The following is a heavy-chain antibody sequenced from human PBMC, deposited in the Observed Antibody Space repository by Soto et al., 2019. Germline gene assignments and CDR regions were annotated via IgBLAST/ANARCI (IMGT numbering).Heavy chain of an antibody. Sequence: SETLSLTCTVSGGSISSYYWSWIRQPPGKGLEWIGYIYYSGSTNYNPSLKSRVTISVDTSKNQFSLKLSSVTAADTAVYYCARTPEIYCSGGTCYPSGYFQHWGQGTLVTVS. V-gene: IGHV4-59*12. CDR2: IYYSGST. CDR1: GGSISSYY. D-gene: IGHD2-15*01. CDR3: ARTPEIYCSGGTCYPSGYFQH. J-gene: IGHJ1*01.